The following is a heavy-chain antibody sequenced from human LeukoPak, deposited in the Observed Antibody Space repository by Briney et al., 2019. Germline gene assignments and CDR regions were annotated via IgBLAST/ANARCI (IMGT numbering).Heavy chain of an antibody. CDR1: GFTFSSYA. Sequence: GGSLRLSCAASGFTFSSYAMGWVRQAPGKGLECVSAITASCGNTFYADSVKGRLTISRDNSKNTLYLQVNSLRDEDTAVYYCAKGNGYSYGRYYFDYWGQGTLVTVSS. CDR3: AKGNGYSYGRYYFDY. J-gene: IGHJ4*02. V-gene: IGHV3-23*01. CDR2: ITASCGNT. D-gene: IGHD5-18*01.